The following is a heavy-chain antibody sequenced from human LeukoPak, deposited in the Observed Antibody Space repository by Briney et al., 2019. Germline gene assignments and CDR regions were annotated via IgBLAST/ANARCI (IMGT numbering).Heavy chain of an antibody. D-gene: IGHD1-26*01. CDR3: ARVGATTRSFDY. V-gene: IGHV4-61*01. J-gene: IGHJ4*02. CDR1: SGSVSSANYY. CDR2: VYYSGTT. Sequence: SETLSLTCTVSSGSVSSANYYWSWIRQPPGKGLEWIGFVYYSGTTYYNPSLKSRVTISVDTSKNQFSLKVSSVTAADTAVYYCARVGATTRSFDYWGQGALVTVSS.